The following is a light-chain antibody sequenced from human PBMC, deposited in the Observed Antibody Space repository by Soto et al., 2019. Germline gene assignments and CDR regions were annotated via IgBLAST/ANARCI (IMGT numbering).Light chain of an antibody. J-gene: IGKJ1*01. CDR3: QQTYTTPVT. CDR2: TAS. CDR1: QNINIY. Sequence: DIQMTQSPSSLSASVGDSVTITCRASQNINIYLSWSQQKPGKAPKLLIYTASNLQSGVPSRFSASGSWTDFTLTISSLQPEDFATYYCQQTYTTPVTFGQGTKVQVK. V-gene: IGKV1-39*01.